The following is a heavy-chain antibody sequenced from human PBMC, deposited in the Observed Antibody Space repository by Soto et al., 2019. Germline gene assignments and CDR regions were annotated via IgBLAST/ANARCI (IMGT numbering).Heavy chain of an antibody. J-gene: IGHJ6*02. CDR1: GFTFSSYG. CDR2: IWYDGSNK. V-gene: IGHV3-33*01. CDR3: ARDTARDKVRIYYGMDV. D-gene: IGHD3-10*01. Sequence: QVQLVESGGGVVQPGRSLRLSCAASGFTFSSYGMHWVRQAPGKGLEWVAVIWYDGSNKYYADSVKGRFTISRDNSKNTLYLPMNSLRAEDTAVYYWARDTARDKVRIYYGMDVWGQGTTVTVSS.